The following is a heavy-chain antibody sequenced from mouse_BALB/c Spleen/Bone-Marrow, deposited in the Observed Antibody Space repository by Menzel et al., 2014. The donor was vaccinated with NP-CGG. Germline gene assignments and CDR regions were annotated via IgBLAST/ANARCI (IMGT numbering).Heavy chain of an antibody. Sequence: VQLKESGPELVKPGASVKISCKASGYSFTGYFMNWVMQSHGKSLEWIGRINPYNGDTFYNQKFKGKATLTVDKSSSTAHMELRSLASEDSAVYYCASSFITTAYYFDYWGQGSSRTVAS. D-gene: IGHD1-2*01. CDR3: ASSFITTAYYFDY. V-gene: IGHV1-20*02. CDR1: GYSFTGYF. CDR2: INPYNGDT. J-gene: IGHJ2*02.